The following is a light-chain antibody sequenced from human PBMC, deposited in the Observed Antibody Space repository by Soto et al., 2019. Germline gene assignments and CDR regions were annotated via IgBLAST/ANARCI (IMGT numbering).Light chain of an antibody. CDR1: SSDVGGYHY. CDR3: CSYADNTDYV. J-gene: IGLJ1*01. CDR2: EVS. Sequence: QCALTHPLSSSCSGFQSVTISCTETSSDVGGYHYVSWYQQLPGKAPKLIIYEVSKRPSGVPDRFSGSKSGNTASLNVSGLQAEDEADYYCCSYADNTDYVFGTGTKVTVL. V-gene: IGLV2-8*01.